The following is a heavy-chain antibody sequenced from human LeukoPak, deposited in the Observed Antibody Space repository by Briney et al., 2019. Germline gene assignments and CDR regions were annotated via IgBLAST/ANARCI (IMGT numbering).Heavy chain of an antibody. CDR2: IYYSGSA. J-gene: IGHJ4*02. CDR3: ATMEPTLNDY. D-gene: IGHD1-26*01. Sequence: PSETLSLTCTLSGGSISSSSDYSGWIRQPPGKGLEWIGCIYYSGSAYYNPSLKSRVTISVDASKNQFSLRLSSVTAADTAVYYCATMEPTLNDYWGQGTLVTVSS. V-gene: IGHV4-39*01. CDR1: GGSISSSSDY.